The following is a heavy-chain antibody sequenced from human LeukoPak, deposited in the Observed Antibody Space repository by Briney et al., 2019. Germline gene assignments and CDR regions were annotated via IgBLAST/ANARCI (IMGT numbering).Heavy chain of an antibody. J-gene: IGHJ4*02. Sequence: PGGSLRLSCAASGVIFSGSAMHWVRQASGKGLEWVGRIGINDNSDATAYGPSVRGRFTISRDDSKNTTYLQMNSLKTEDTAVYYCTRRRGGGEFDYWGQGTLVTVSS. D-gene: IGHD3-10*01. CDR2: IGINDNSDAT. CDR1: GVIFSGSA. V-gene: IGHV3-73*01. CDR3: TRRRGGGEFDY.